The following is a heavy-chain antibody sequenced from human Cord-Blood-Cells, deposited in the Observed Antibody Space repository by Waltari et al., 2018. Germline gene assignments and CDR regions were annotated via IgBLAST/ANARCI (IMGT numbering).Heavy chain of an antibody. CDR2: IYWNDDK. CDR3: AHRPGGDYFYYFDY. Sequence: QITLKESGPTLVKPTETLTLTCTFSGFSLSTRGVGVGWSRQPPGKALEWLALIYWNDDKRYSPSLKSRLTITKDTSKNQVVLTMTNMDPVDTATYYCAHRPGGDYFYYFDYWGQGTLVTVSS. J-gene: IGHJ4*02. V-gene: IGHV2-5*01. D-gene: IGHD4-17*01. CDR1: GFSLSTRGVG.